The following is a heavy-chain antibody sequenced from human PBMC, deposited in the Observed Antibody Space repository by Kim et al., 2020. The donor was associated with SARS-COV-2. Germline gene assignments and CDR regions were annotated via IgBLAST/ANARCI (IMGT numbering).Heavy chain of an antibody. Sequence: GGSLRLSCAASGFTFSSYAMSWVRQAPGKGLEWVSAISGSGGSTYYADSVKGRFTISRDNSKNTLYLQMNSLRAEDTAVYYCAKGDYYDSSGYYPNPYYFDYWGQGTLVTASS. J-gene: IGHJ4*02. CDR1: GFTFSSYA. V-gene: IGHV3-23*01. CDR2: ISGSGGST. CDR3: AKGDYYDSSGYYPNPYYFDY. D-gene: IGHD3-22*01.